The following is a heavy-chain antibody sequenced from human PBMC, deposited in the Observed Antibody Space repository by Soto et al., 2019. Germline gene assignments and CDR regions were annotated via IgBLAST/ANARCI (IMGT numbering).Heavy chain of an antibody. J-gene: IGHJ4*02. CDR3: AAVLLPPADFAFGGIVAGSFDY. D-gene: IGHD3-16*02. Sequence: SVKVSCKVSGLTLSELSMYWVRQAPVKGLECMGGFDPEDGEPVYAQRFQGRLTMTKDTSTETAYMELSSLTSDDAAVYFCAAVLLPPADFAFGGIVAGSFDYWGQGTLVTVSS. CDR1: GLTLSELS. CDR2: FDPEDGEP. V-gene: IGHV1-24*01.